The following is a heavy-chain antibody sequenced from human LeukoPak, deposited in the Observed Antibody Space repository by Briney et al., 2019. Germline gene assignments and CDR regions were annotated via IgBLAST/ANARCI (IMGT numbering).Heavy chain of an antibody. CDR2: IYYSGST. D-gene: IGHD6-19*01. CDR1: GGSISSSSYY. J-gene: IGHJ4*02. V-gene: IGHV4-39*01. CDR3: ARPYSSGWYPWDY. Sequence: PSETLSLTCTVSGGSISSSSYYWGWIRQPPGKGLEWIGSIYYSGSTYYNPSLKSRVTISVDTSKNQFSLKLSSVTAADTAVYYCARPYSSGWYPWDYWGQGTLVTVSS.